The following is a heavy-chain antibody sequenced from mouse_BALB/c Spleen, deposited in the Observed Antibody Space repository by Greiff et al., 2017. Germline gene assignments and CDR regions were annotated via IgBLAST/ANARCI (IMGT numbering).Heavy chain of an antibody. CDR2: ISSGSSTI. V-gene: IGHV5-17*02. CDR1: GFTFSSFG. Sequence: EVQLVESGGGLVQPGGSRKLSCAASGFTFSSFGMHWVRQAPEKGLEWVAYISSGSSTIYYADTVKGRFTISRDNPKNTLFLQMTSLRSEDTAMYYCARSGDYYGSSHAMDYWGQGTSVTVSS. CDR3: ARSGDYYGSSHAMDY. D-gene: IGHD1-1*01. J-gene: IGHJ4*01.